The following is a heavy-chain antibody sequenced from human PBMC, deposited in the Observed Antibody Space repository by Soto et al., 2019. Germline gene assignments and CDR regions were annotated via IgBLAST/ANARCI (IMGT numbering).Heavy chain of an antibody. J-gene: IGHJ3*02. Sequence: PGGSLRLSCAASGFTFSNAWMSWVRQAPGKGLEWVGRIKSKTDGGTTDYAAPVKGRFTISRDDSKNTLYLQMNSLKTEDTAVYYCTTDLGDTAMVTGDAFDIWGQGTMVTVSS. CDR2: IKSKTDGGTT. V-gene: IGHV3-15*01. CDR3: TTDLGDTAMVTGDAFDI. D-gene: IGHD5-18*01. CDR1: GFTFSNAW.